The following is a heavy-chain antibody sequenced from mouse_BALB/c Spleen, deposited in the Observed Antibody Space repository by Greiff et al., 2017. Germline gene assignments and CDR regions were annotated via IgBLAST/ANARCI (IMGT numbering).Heavy chain of an antibody. D-gene: IGHD1-1*01. J-gene: IGHJ3*01. CDR2: ISDGGSYT. Sequence: VQLKESGGGLVKPGGSLKLSCAASGFTFSDYYMYWVRQTPEKRLEWVATISDGGSYTYYPDSVKGRFTISRDNAKNNLYLQMSSLKSEDTAMYYCARDQGAYYGGAYWGQGTLVTVSA. CDR3: ARDQGAYYGGAY. CDR1: GFTFSDYY. V-gene: IGHV5-4*02.